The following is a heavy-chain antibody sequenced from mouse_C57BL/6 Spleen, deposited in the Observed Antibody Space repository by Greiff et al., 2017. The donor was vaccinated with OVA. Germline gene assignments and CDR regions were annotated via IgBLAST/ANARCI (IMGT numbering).Heavy chain of an antibody. CDR1: GFTFSSYG. CDR2: ISSGGSYT. CDR3: AREGDDPRYFDV. Sequence: EVQRVESGGDLVKPGGSLKLSCAASGFTFSSYGMSWVRQTPDKRLEWVATISSGGSYTYYPDSVKGRFTISRDNAKNTLYLQMSSLKSEDTAMYYCAREGDDPRYFDVWGTGTTVTVSS. D-gene: IGHD2-3*01. V-gene: IGHV5-6*01. J-gene: IGHJ1*03.